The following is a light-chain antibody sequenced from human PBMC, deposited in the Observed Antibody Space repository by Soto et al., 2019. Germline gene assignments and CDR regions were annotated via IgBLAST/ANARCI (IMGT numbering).Light chain of an antibody. Sequence: EIVLTQSPGTLSLSPGERATLSCRASQSVSSSYLSWYQQKPGQAPRLLIYGASSRATGIPSRFSGSGSGTDFTLTITRLEPEDFAVYYCQQYDSPLGWSFGQGTKVDI. J-gene: IGKJ1*01. V-gene: IGKV3-20*01. CDR2: GAS. CDR1: QSVSSSY. CDR3: QQYDSPLGWS.